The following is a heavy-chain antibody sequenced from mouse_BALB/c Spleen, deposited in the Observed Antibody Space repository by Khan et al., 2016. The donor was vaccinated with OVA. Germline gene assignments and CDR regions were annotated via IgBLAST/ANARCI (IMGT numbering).Heavy chain of an antibody. CDR1: GFSFTSSG. V-gene: IGHV2-9*02. J-gene: IGHJ2*01. CDR2: IWADCGA. Sequence: QVQLKQSGPGLVAPSQTLSITCTVSGFSFTSSGVQWVRQPPGKGLEWLGVIWADCGATYYSALISRLSISKDNTKSQVFLKMNSLQTDDTAMYYYGRLEDKWGQGTTLTVSS. CDR3: GRLEDK.